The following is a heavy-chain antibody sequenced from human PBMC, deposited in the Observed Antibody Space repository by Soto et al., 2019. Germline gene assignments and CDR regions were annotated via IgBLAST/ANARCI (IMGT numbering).Heavy chain of an antibody. CDR3: AADPVFLLFLQWLSHP. J-gene: IGHJ5*02. D-gene: IGHD3-3*01. CDR1: GYILSELS. Sequence: QVQLVQSGAEVKKPGASVKVSCEVSGYILSELSMNWVRQTPGKGLEWLGGFDPEDGKMIYAQKLKGRVTMTENTSTDTSYMELSSLRSDDTAVYYCAADPVFLLFLQWLSHPWGQGTLVTVSS. CDR2: FDPEDGKM. V-gene: IGHV1-24*01.